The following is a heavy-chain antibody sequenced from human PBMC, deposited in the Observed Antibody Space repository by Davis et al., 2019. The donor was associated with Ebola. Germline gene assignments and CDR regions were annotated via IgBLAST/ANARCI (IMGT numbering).Heavy chain of an antibody. V-gene: IGHV1-18*01. Sequence: AASVKVSCKASGYTFTSYGISWVRQAPGQGLEWMGWISAYNGNTNYAQKLQGRVTMTTDTSTSTAYMELRSLRSDDTAVYYCARDNGGSSPHYYYYYYGIDVWGQGTTVTVSS. J-gene: IGHJ6*02. CDR2: ISAYNGNT. CDR1: GYTFTSYG. D-gene: IGHD6-6*01. CDR3: ARDNGGSSPHYYYYYYGIDV.